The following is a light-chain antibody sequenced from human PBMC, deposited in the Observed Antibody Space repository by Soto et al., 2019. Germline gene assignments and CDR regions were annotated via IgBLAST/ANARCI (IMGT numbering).Light chain of an antibody. V-gene: IGKV3-11*01. CDR1: QSVSSY. Sequence: LLTQSPATLSLSPVERVTLSFRASQSVSSYLAWYQQKPGQAPRLLIYDASNRATGIPARFSGSGSGTDFTLTISSLEPEDFAVYYCQQRSNWPSITSGQGTRLEI. J-gene: IGKJ5*01. CDR2: DAS. CDR3: QQRSNWPSIT.